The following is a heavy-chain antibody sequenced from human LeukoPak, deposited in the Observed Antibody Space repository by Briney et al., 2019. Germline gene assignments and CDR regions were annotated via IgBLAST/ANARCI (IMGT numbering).Heavy chain of an antibody. V-gene: IGHV1-3*01. CDR1: GYTFTSYA. D-gene: IGHD5-12*01. CDR2: INAGNGNT. CDR3: ARGGYSGYEIAAAWDHLLYFQH. Sequence: GASVTVSCKASGYTFTSYAMHWVRQAPGQRLEWMGWINAGNGNTKYSQKFQGRVTITRDTSASTAYMEPSSLRSEDTAVYYCARGGYSGYEIAAAWDHLLYFQHWGQGTLVTVSS. J-gene: IGHJ1*01.